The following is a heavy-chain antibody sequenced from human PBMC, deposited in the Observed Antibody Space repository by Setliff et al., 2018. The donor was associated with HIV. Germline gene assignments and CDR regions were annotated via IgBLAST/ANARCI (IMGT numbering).Heavy chain of an antibody. Sequence: SETLSLTCTVSGGSISSGGYFWSWIRQPAGKGLEWIGRIYTSGSTNYNPSLKSRVTMSVDTSKNQFSLKLSSVTAADTAVYYCVRDRELMVYAIKTYYYYYMDVWGKGTTVTVSS. CDR3: VRDRELMVYAIKTYYYYYMDV. J-gene: IGHJ6*03. D-gene: IGHD2-8*01. V-gene: IGHV4-61*02. CDR1: GGSISSGGYF. CDR2: IYTSGST.